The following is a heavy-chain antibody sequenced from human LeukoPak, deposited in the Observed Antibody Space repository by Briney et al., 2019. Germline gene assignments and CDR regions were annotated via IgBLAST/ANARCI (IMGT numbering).Heavy chain of an antibody. Sequence: ASVKVSCKASGYTFTSYAMHWVRQAPGQRLEWMGWINAGNGNTKYSQKFQGRVTITRDTSASTAYMELSSLRSEDTAVYYCASPHPLTPSAYSSGWDGLDYWGQGTLVTVSS. V-gene: IGHV1-3*01. CDR2: INAGNGNT. D-gene: IGHD6-19*01. CDR1: GYTFTSYA. J-gene: IGHJ4*02. CDR3: ASPHPLTPSAYSSGWDGLDY.